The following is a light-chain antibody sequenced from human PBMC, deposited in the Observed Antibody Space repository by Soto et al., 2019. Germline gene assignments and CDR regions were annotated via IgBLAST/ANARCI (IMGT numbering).Light chain of an antibody. CDR3: GSYANSNTYV. Sequence: QSALTQPASVSGSPGQSITISCTGTSSDVGGYDYVSWYQQHPGKVPKLVIYEVVNRPSGVSNRFSGSKSGNSASLTISGLQAEDEADYYCGSYANSNTYVFGTGTKVT. V-gene: IGLV2-14*01. J-gene: IGLJ1*01. CDR1: SSDVGGYDY. CDR2: EVV.